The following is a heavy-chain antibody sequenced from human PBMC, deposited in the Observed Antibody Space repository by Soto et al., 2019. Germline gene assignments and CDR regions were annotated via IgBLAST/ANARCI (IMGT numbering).Heavy chain of an antibody. D-gene: IGHD1-20*01. V-gene: IGHV4-59*01. CDR2: IYYAGTT. CDR3: ARYKSNYYYGMDV. J-gene: IGHJ6*02. CDR1: GGSISPYY. Sequence: LSLTCTVSGGSISPYYWSWIRQPPGKGLEWVGYIYYAGTTSYNPSLKSRVTISLETSKSQFSLKLSSVTAADTAVYYCARYKSNYYYGMDVWGQGTTVTVSS.